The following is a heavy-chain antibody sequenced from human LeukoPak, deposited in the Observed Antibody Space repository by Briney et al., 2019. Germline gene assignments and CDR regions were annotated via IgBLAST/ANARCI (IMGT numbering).Heavy chain of an antibody. CDR3: ARLYGSGSYYNT. CDR2: INPNSGGT. Sequence: ASVKVSCKASGYTFTGYYMHWVRQAPGQGLEWMGWINPNSGGTNYAQKFQGRVTMTRDTSISTAYMELSRLRSDDTAVYYCARLYGSGSYYNTWGQGTLVTVSS. D-gene: IGHD3-10*01. J-gene: IGHJ5*02. CDR1: GYTFTGYY. V-gene: IGHV1-2*02.